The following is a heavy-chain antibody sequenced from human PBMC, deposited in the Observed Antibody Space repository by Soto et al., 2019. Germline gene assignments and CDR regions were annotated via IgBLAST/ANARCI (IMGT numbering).Heavy chain of an antibody. CDR3: ARVLGAPLYYFDY. J-gene: IGHJ4*02. D-gene: IGHD1-26*01. Sequence: SETLSLTCPVSGYSISIGNYWGWIRQPPGKRLEWIGSIYQSGSTYYNPSLRSRATISVDTSKNQFSLKLSSVTAADTAVYYCARVLGAPLYYFDYWGQGILVTVSS. CDR1: GYSISIGNY. V-gene: IGHV4-38-2*02. CDR2: IYQSGST.